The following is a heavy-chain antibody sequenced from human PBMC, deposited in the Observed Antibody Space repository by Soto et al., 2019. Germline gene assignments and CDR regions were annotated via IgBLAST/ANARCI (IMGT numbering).Heavy chain of an antibody. CDR2: IYYSGST. Sequence: QVQLQESGPGLVKPSETLSLTCTVSGGSVSSGSYYWSWIRQPPGKGLEWIGYIYYSGSTNYNPSLKSRVTISVDTSKNQFSLKLSSVTAADTAVYYCARGGAPYYGSGSYYYGMDVWGQGTTVTVSS. CDR3: ARGGAPYYGSGSYYYGMDV. V-gene: IGHV4-61*01. CDR1: GGSVSSGSYY. J-gene: IGHJ6*02. D-gene: IGHD3-10*01.